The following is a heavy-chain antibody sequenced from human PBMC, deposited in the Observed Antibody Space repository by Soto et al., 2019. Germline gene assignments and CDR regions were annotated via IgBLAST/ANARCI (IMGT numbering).Heavy chain of an antibody. D-gene: IGHD3-10*01. V-gene: IGHV3-64*01. CDR2: ISSNGGST. J-gene: IGHJ3*02. CDR3: VRAFGYAFDI. Sequence: EVQLVESGGGLVQPGGSLRLSCAASGFTFSSYAMHWVRQAPGKGLEYVSGISSNGGSTDYANSVKGRFTISRDNSKNTLYLQMGSLRAEDMAVYYCVRAFGYAFDIWGQGTMVTVSS. CDR1: GFTFSSYA.